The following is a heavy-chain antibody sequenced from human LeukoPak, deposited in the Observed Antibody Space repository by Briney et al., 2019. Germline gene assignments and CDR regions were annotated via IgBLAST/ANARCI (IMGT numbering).Heavy chain of an antibody. Sequence: ASVKVSCKASGGTFSSYAISWVRQAPGQGLEWMGGIIPIFGTANYAQKFQGRVTITADESTSTAYMELSSLRSEDTAVYYCARGVDGYQSYYFDYWGQGTLVTVSS. J-gene: IGHJ4*02. D-gene: IGHD5-24*01. CDR3: ARGVDGYQSYYFDY. V-gene: IGHV1-69*13. CDR1: GGTFSSYA. CDR2: IIPIFGTA.